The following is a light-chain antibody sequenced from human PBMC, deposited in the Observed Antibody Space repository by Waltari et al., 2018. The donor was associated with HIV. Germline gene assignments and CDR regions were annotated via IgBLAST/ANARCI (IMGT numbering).Light chain of an antibody. CDR2: ANN. J-gene: IGLJ1*01. V-gene: IGLV6-57*03. Sequence: NFILTQPHSVSESPGKTVTISCTRSSGNLASSYVQWYQQRPGSAPTTLIYANNQRPSGVPDRFSGSIDISSNSASLTISGLRTEDEADYYCQSHDNKIFYVFGGGTYVTVL. CDR1: SGNLASSY. CDR3: QSHDNKIFYV.